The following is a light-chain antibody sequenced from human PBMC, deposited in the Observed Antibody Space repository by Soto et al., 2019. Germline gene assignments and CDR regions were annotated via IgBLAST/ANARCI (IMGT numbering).Light chain of an antibody. Sequence: QSALTQPPSVSGSPGPSVTISCTGTISDVAGYNYVSWYQHHPGKAPQLLISDVTKRPSWVPDRFSGSKSGSTASLTISDLQAEDEADYYCSSYAGSNNLVFGGGTKLTVL. CDR1: ISDVAGYNY. J-gene: IGLJ2*01. CDR2: DVT. CDR3: SSYAGSNNLV. V-gene: IGLV2-11*01.